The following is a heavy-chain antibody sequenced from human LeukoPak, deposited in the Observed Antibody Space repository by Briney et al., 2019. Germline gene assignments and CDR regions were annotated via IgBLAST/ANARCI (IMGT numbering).Heavy chain of an antibody. D-gene: IGHD3-16*01. V-gene: IGHV4-39*01. Sequence: SETLSLTCTVSGGSISGSSYFWGWIRQPPGKGLEWIGSIYYSGSTYYNPSLKSRVTIFVDASKNQFSLKLSSVTAADTAVYYCGRGERLGIDYWGQGALVTVSS. J-gene: IGHJ4*02. CDR2: IYYSGST. CDR1: GGSISGSSYF. CDR3: GRGERLGIDY.